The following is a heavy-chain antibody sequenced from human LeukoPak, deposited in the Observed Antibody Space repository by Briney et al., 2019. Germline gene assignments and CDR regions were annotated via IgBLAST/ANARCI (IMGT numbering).Heavy chain of an antibody. V-gene: IGHV4-59*12. Sequence: SETLSLTCTVSGGSISSYYWSWIRQPPGKGLEWIGYIYYSGSTNYNPSLKSRVTISVDTSKNQFSLKLSSVTAADTAVYYCARRNYDILTGQINYYYYYYMDVWGKGTTVTISS. CDR3: ARRNYDILTGQINYYYYYYMDV. D-gene: IGHD3-9*01. CDR2: IYYSGST. CDR1: GGSISSYY. J-gene: IGHJ6*03.